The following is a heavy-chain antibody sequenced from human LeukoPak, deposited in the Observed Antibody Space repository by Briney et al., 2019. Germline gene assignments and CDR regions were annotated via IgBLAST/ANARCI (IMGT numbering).Heavy chain of an antibody. CDR3: ARWGFSSHVGSTSPTLDDY. V-gene: IGHV4-39*01. CDR2: IYYSGST. D-gene: IGHD2-2*01. J-gene: IGHJ4*02. CDR1: GGSISSSSYY. Sequence: SETLSLTCTVSGGSISSSSYYWGWIRQPPGKGLEWIGSIYYSGSTYYNPSLKSRVTISVDTSKNQFSLKLSSVTAADTAVYYCARWGFSSHVGSTSPTLDDYWGQGTLVTVSS.